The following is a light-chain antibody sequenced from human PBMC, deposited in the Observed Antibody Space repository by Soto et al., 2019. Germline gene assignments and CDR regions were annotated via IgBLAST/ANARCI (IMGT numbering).Light chain of an antibody. Sequence: QSALTQPASVSGSPGQSITISCTGPSSDVGSYNLVSWYHQPPGTAPKPMIYDVSNRPSGVPDRFSGSKSGNTASLTISGHQAEDEAYYYCSSYTSSSTYVFGAGTKVTVL. CDR3: SSYTSSSTYV. V-gene: IGLV2-18*02. CDR2: DVS. J-gene: IGLJ1*01. CDR1: SSDVGSYNL.